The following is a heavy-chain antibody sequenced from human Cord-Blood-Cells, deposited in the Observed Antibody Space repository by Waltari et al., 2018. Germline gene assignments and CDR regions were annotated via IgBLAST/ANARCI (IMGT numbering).Heavy chain of an antibody. D-gene: IGHD3-22*01. J-gene: IGHJ3*02. CDR1: GGSISSSNW. CDR2: IYHSGST. Sequence: QVQLQESGPGLVKPSGTLSLTCAVSGGSISSSNWWCWVRQPPGKGLEWIGEIYHSGSTNDNPPLKSRVTISVDKSKNQFSLKLSSVTAADTAVYYCNTRSDSSGYYGVDIWGQGTMVTVSS. V-gene: IGHV4-4*02. CDR3: NTRSDSSGYYGVDI.